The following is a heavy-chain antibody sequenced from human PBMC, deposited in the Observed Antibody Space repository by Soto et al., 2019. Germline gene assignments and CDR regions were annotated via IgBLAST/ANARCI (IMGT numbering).Heavy chain of an antibody. CDR3: ARDSNRRFLEWLSGPFITGTNSYYFDY. CDR1: GYTFTSYG. D-gene: IGHD3-3*01. V-gene: IGHV1-18*04. Sequence: ASVKVSCKASGYTFTSYGISWVRQAPGQGLEWMGWISAYSGNTNYAQKLQGRVTMTTDTSTSTAYMELRSLRSDDTAVYYCARDSNRRFLEWLSGPFITGTNSYYFDYWGQGTLVTVSS. J-gene: IGHJ4*02. CDR2: ISAYSGNT.